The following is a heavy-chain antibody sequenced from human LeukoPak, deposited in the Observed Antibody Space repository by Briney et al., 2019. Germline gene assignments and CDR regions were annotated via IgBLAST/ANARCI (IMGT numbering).Heavy chain of an antibody. CDR1: GGSISSGSYY. V-gene: IGHV4-61*02. D-gene: IGHD6-13*01. Sequence: SQTLSLTCTVSGGSISSGSYYWSWLRQPAGKGLEWIGRIYASASTNYNPSLKSRVTISVDTSKNQFSLKLSSVTAADTAVYYCARGSSSWSYYFDYWGQGTLVTVSS. CDR3: ARGSSSWSYYFDY. CDR2: IYASAST. J-gene: IGHJ4*02.